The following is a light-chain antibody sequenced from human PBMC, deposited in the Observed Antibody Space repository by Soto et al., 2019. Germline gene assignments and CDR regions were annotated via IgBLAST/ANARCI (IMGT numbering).Light chain of an antibody. CDR3: QQYNSWPPVYT. Sequence: EIVMTQSPATLSVSPGERATLSCRASQNVNNKLAWYQQKPGQAPRLIIYDSSSRATGIPARFSGSGSGTEFTLTISSLQSEDFAVYYCQQYNSWPPVYTFGLGTKLEIK. CDR1: QNVNNK. V-gene: IGKV3D-15*01. CDR2: DSS. J-gene: IGKJ2*01.